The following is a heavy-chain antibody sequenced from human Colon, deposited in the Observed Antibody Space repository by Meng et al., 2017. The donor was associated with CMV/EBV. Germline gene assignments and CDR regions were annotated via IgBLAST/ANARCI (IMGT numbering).Heavy chain of an antibody. J-gene: IGHJ5*02. D-gene: IGHD3/OR15-3a*01. CDR3: ARWTGWFDP. Sequence: LRLPCEASGFTLSNYGIHWVRQAPGKGLEWLALISHEGSEDYYADSVKGRFTMSRDNSKNTVHLQMNSLRPDDTAVYYCARWTGWFDPWGQGTLVTVSS. CDR1: GFTLSNYG. V-gene: IGHV3-30*03. CDR2: ISHEGSED.